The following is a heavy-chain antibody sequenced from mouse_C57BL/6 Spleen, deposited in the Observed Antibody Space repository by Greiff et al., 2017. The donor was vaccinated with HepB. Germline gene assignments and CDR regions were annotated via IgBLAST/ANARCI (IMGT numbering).Heavy chain of an antibody. CDR2: IHPNSGST. V-gene: IGHV1-64*01. CDR3: ARGDYYGSSYEGYYAMDY. Sequence: VQLQQPGAELVKPGASVKLSCKASGYTFTSYWMHWVKQRPGQGLEWIGMIHPNSGSTNYNEKFKSKATLTVDKSSSTAYMQLSSLTSEDSAVYYCARGDYYGSSYEGYYAMDYWGQGTSVTVSS. CDR1: GYTFTSYW. D-gene: IGHD1-1*01. J-gene: IGHJ4*01.